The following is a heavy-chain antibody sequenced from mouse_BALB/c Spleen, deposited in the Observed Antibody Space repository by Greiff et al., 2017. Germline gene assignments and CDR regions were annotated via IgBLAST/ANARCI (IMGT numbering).Heavy chain of an antibody. CDR2: ISSGGST. Sequence: EVMLVESGGGLVKPGGSLKLSCAASGFTFSSYAMSWVRQTPEKRLEWVASISSGGSTYYPDSVKGRFTISRDNARNILYLQMSSLRSEDTAMYYCARAGLLLRSYAMDYWGQGTSVTVSS. J-gene: IGHJ4*01. CDR3: ARAGLLLRSYAMDY. D-gene: IGHD1-1*01. V-gene: IGHV5-6-5*01. CDR1: GFTFSSYA.